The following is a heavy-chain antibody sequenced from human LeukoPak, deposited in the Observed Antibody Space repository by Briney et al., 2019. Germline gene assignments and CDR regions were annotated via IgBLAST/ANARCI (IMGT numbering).Heavy chain of an antibody. D-gene: IGHD3-22*01. CDR2: IRQDVSEK. Sequence: GGSLRLSCAAAGFTYSSYWMTWVRQAPGKGLEWVANIRQDVSEKYYVDSVKGRFTISRDNAKNSLHVQMNSQRDEDTAGYYCARDASYYDSSGYYYAFDVWGQGTSITVYS. CDR3: ARDASYYDSSGYYYAFDV. V-gene: IGHV3-7*01. J-gene: IGHJ3*01. CDR1: GFTYSSYW.